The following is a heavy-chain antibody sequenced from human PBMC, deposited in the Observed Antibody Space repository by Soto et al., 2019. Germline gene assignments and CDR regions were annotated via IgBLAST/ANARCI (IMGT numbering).Heavy chain of an antibody. CDR1: GFTFSIYA. Sequence: GGSLRLSCSASGFTFSIYAMHWVRQAPGKGLEYVSAVSTNGGTSYYADSVKGRFTISRDNSRNTLYLQMNSLRPDDTAVYFCAGSTILETGSAPFDYWGQGTLVTVSS. CDR3: AGSTILETGSAPFDY. D-gene: IGHD2-8*02. CDR2: VSTNGGTS. J-gene: IGHJ4*02. V-gene: IGHV3-64D*06.